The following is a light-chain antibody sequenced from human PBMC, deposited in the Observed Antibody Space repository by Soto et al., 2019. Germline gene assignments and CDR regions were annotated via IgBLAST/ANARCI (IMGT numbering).Light chain of an antibody. CDR2: GAS. J-gene: IGKJ3*01. CDR1: QSVSSSY. Sequence: EIVLTQSPGTLSLSPGERATLSCRASQSVSSSYLAWYQQKPGKAPRLLIYGASSMATGIPGRFSGSRSGTDFTLTISRLEPEDVAVYYCQQYGSSLLFTFGPGTKVYIK. CDR3: QQYGSSLLFT. V-gene: IGKV3-20*01.